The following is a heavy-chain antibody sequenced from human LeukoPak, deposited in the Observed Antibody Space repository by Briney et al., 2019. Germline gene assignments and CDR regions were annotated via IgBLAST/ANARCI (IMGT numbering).Heavy chain of an antibody. D-gene: IGHD3-10*01. CDR3: ARLIWFGEFAPTYYFDY. V-gene: IGHV4-39*01. Sequence: SETLSPTCTVSGGSISSSSYYWGWIRQPPGKGLEWIGSIYYSGSTYYNPSLKSRVTISVDTSKNQFSLKLSSVTAADTAVYYCARLIWFGEFAPTYYFDYWGQGTLVTVSS. J-gene: IGHJ4*02. CDR2: IYYSGST. CDR1: GGSISSSSYY.